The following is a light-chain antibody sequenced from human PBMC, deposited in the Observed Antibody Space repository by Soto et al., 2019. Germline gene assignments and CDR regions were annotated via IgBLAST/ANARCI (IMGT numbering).Light chain of an antibody. V-gene: IGKV3-20*01. CDR1: QSVSSSY. CDR3: QQLRT. Sequence: EIVLTQSPGTLSLSPGERATLSCRASQSVSSSYLAWYQQKPGQAPRLLIYGASSRATGIPDRFSGSGSGTDFTLTISRLEPEDFAVYYCQQLRTFGPGTKVDIQ. CDR2: GAS. J-gene: IGKJ3*01.